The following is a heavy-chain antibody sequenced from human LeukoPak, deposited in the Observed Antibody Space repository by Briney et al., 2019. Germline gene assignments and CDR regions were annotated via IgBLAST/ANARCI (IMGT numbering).Heavy chain of an antibody. Sequence: SETLSLTCTVSSGSISTSNYYWGWVRQPPGKALEWIGRIYTSGSTNYNPSLKSRVTMSVDTSKNQFSLKLSSVTAADTAVYYCARGYDILTGYYYAFDIWGQGTMVTVSS. D-gene: IGHD3-9*01. CDR2: IYTSGST. CDR1: SGSISTSNYY. V-gene: IGHV4-39*07. CDR3: ARGYDILTGYYYAFDI. J-gene: IGHJ3*02.